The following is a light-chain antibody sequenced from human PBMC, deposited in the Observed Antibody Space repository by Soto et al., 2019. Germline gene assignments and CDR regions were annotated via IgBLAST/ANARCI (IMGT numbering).Light chain of an antibody. CDR1: QSVSSN. V-gene: IGKV3-15*01. CDR2: GAS. J-gene: IGKJ2*01. Sequence: EIVMTQSPATLSVSPGERATLSCRASQSVSSNLAWYQQQPGQAPRLLIYGASTRANGIPARFSGSGSGTEFTLTISSLQSEDFAVYYCQQYNNWPPRYTFGQGTKLEIK. CDR3: QQYNNWPPRYT.